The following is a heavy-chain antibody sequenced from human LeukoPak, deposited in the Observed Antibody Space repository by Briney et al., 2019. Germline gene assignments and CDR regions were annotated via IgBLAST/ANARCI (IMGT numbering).Heavy chain of an antibody. V-gene: IGHV4-34*01. CDR2: IDHSGST. CDR3: ARRPAATRTNWFDP. Sequence: PSETLSLTCAVYGGSFSGYYWSWIRQPPGKGLEWIGEIDHSGSTNYNPSLKSRVTISVDTSKNQFSLNLSSVTAADTAVYYCARRPAATRTNWFDPWGQGTLVTVSS. J-gene: IGHJ5*02. CDR1: GGSFSGYY. D-gene: IGHD2-15*01.